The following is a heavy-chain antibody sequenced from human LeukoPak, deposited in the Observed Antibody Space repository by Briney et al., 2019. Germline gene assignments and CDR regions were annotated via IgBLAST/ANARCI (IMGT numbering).Heavy chain of an antibody. J-gene: IGHJ4*02. CDR2: ISYDGSNK. CDR1: GFTFSSYG. D-gene: IGHD3-16*01. Sequence: GGSLRPSCAASGFTFSSYGMHWVRRAPGKGLEWVAVISYDGSNKYYADSVKGRFTISRDNSKNTLYLQMNSLRAEDTAVYYCAFLRRGAFDYWGQGTLVTVSS. CDR3: AFLRRGAFDY. V-gene: IGHV3-30*03.